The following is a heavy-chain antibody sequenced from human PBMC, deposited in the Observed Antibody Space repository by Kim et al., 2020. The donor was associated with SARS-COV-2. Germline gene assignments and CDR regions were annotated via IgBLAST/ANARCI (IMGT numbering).Heavy chain of an antibody. CDR3: ARKGGAARPIRPFDY. J-gene: IGHJ4*02. D-gene: IGHD6-6*01. Sequence: SETLSLTCAGYGGSFSGYYWSWIRQPPGKGLEWIGEINHSGSTNYNPSLKSRVTISVDTSKNQFSLKLSSVTAADTAVYYCARKGGAARPIRPFDYWGQGTLVTVSS. V-gene: IGHV4-34*01. CDR2: INHSGST. CDR1: GGSFSGYY.